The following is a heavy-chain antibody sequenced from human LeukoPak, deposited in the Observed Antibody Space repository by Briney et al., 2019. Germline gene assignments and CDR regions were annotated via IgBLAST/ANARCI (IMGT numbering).Heavy chain of an antibody. J-gene: IGHJ4*02. CDR1: GFTFSSYA. V-gene: IGHV3-23*01. CDR2: ISGSGGST. Sequence: GESLRLSCAASGFTFSSYAMSWVRQAPGKGLEWVSAISGSGGSTHYADSVKGRFTISRDNSKNTLDLQMSSLRAEDTAVYYCAKRYCSDGVYYFFDDWGQGTLVTVSS. CDR3: AKRYCSDGVYYFFDD. D-gene: IGHD2-8*01.